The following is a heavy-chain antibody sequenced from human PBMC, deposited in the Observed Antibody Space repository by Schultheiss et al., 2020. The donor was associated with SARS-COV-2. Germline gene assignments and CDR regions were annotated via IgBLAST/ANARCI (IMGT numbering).Heavy chain of an antibody. D-gene: IGHD3-10*01. CDR2: IYYSGST. V-gene: IGHV4-34*01. J-gene: IGHJ4*02. CDR3: ARRGKASDY. CDR1: GGSFSGYY. Sequence: SETLSLTCAVYGGSFSGYYWSWIRQPPGKGLEWIGSIYYSGSTYYNPSLKSRVTISVDTSKNQFSLKLSSVTAADTAVYYCARRGKASDYWGQGTLVTVSS.